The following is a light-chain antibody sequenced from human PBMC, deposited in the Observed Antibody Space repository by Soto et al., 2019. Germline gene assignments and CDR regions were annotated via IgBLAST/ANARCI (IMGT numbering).Light chain of an antibody. CDR2: DVS. J-gene: IGLJ3*02. V-gene: IGLV2-11*01. CDR3: VSYTGTYPLV. CDR1: SSDVGGYNY. Sequence: QSALTQPRSVSGSPGQSVTISCTGTSSDVGGYNYVSWYQQHPAKAPKLMIYDVSKRPSGVPDRFSGSRSGNTASLTISGLQAEDDADYYCVSYTGTYPLVVGGGTKLTVL.